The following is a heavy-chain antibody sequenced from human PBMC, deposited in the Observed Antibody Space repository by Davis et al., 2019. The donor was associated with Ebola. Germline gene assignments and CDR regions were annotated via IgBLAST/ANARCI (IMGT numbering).Heavy chain of an antibody. CDR1: GFTVSRNY. J-gene: IGHJ5*02. V-gene: IGHV3-53*01. Sequence: GGSLRLSCAASGFTVSRNYMSWVRQAPGKGLEWVSVIYSGGTTYYADSVKGRFSISRDNSKNTLYLQMNSLRAEDTAVYYCAREVRGGFDPWGQGTLVTVSS. CDR3: AREVRGGFDP. D-gene: IGHD3-10*01. CDR2: IYSGGTT.